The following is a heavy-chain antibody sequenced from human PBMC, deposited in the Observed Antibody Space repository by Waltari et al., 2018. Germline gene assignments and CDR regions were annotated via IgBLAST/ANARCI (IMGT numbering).Heavy chain of an antibody. CDR2: IHNDGIRT. CDR1: GFSFSTYG. CDR3: VKGIWPSAASYYAGLDV. V-gene: IGHV3-23*03. D-gene: IGHD3-22*01. J-gene: IGHJ6*02. Sequence: EVQVLESGGDLVQPGGSLRLSCAASGFSFSTYGMSWVRQGPGKVLEWVSGIHNDGIRTYYVDSVKGRFTISRDNSKNTMSLQMNSLRAEDTAIYYCVKGIWPSAASYYAGLDVWGQGTTVTVSS.